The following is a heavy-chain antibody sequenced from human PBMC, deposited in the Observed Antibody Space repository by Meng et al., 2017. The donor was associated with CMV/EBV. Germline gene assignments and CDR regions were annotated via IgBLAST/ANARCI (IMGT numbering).Heavy chain of an antibody. Sequence: ASVKVSCKASGYTFTGYYMHWVRQAPGQGLEWMGWINPNSDGTNYAQKFQGRVTMTRDTSISTAYMELSRLRSDDTAVYYCARDLGAHDAFDIWGQGTMVTVSS. V-gene: IGHV1-2*02. CDR3: ARDLGAHDAFDI. D-gene: IGHD3-16*01. CDR1: GYTFTGYY. CDR2: INPNSDGT. J-gene: IGHJ3*02.